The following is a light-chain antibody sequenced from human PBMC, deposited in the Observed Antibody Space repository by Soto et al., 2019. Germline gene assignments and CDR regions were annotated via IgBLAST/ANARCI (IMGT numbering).Light chain of an antibody. V-gene: IGKV3-20*01. CDR3: HPYGSSPRT. J-gene: IGKJ3*01. Sequence: EIVLTQSPGSLSVSPGERATLSCRASQSVSNSNSYLAWYQQKPGQSPRLLIYGASRRATGIPDRFRGSGSGTDFTLTISRLELEDFAVYYCHPYGSSPRTFAPGTKVDIK. CDR2: GAS. CDR1: QSVSNSNSY.